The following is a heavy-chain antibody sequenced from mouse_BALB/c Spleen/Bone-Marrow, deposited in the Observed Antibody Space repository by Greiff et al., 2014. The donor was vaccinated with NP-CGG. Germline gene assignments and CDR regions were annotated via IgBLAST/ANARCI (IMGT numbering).Heavy chain of an antibody. CDR2: IWADGST. J-gene: IGHJ4*01. D-gene: IGHD1-2*01. CDR3: ARITTATGAMDY. V-gene: IGHV2-9*02. Sequence: QVQLQQSGPGLVAPSQSLSITCTVSGFPLTNYGVHWVRQPPGKGLEWLGVIWADGSTNYNSALMSRLSISKDNSKSQGFFKMNSLQTDDTAMYYCARITTATGAMDYWGQGTSVTVSS. CDR1: GFPLTNYG.